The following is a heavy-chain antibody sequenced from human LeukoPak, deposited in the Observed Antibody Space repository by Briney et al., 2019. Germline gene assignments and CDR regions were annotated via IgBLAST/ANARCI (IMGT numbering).Heavy chain of an antibody. V-gene: IGHV3-11*01. Sequence: GGSLRLSCAASGFTFSDYYMGWIRQAPGKGLEWVSYISSGGSMTDYADSVKGRFTISGDNAKNSLYLQMNSLRAEDTAVYYCAREGYGVPFDFWGQGTPVTVSS. CDR3: AREGYGVPFDF. CDR1: GFTFSDYY. CDR2: ISSGGSMT. J-gene: IGHJ4*02. D-gene: IGHD2-8*01.